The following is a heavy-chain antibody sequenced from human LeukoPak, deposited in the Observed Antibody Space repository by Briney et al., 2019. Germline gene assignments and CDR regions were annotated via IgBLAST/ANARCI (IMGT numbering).Heavy chain of an antibody. J-gene: IGHJ1*01. V-gene: IGHV1-2*02. D-gene: IGHD6-19*01. CDR2: INPNSGGT. CDR3: ATRYSSGWYVRYFQH. Sequence: ASVKVSCKASGYTFTGYYMHWVRQAPGQGLEWMGWINPNSGGTNYAQKFQGRVTMTRDTSISTAYMELSRLRSDDTAVYYCATRYSSGWYVRYFQHWGQGTLVTVSS. CDR1: GYTFTGYY.